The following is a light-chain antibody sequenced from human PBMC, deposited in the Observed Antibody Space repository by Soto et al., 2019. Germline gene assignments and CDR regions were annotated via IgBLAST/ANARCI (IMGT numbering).Light chain of an antibody. CDR2: AAS. V-gene: IGKV1-27*01. CDR1: QGISNY. CDR3: QRYNSAPQT. J-gene: IGKJ1*01. Sequence: DIQMTQSPSSLSASVGDRVTITCRASQGISNYLAWYQQKPGRVPKLLIYAASTLQSGVPSRFSGSGSGTDFTLIISSLQPEEVATYYCQRYNSAPQTFGQGTKVDIK.